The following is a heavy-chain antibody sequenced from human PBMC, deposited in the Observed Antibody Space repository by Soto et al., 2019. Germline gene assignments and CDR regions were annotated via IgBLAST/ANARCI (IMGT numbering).Heavy chain of an antibody. V-gene: IGHV4-39*01. D-gene: IGHD2-8*01. Sequence: SETLSLTCSVSGYSVTSSDYYWARIPPPPGKGLEWIGDMFYSGLTYYNPSLKSRVTMSVDTSKNQFSVRLSSVTAADTAVYYCAPRGVSLIGPYRIHDWGQGTTVTVSS. J-gene: IGHJ6*02. CDR1: GYSVTSSDYY. CDR3: APRGVSLIGPYRIHD. CDR2: MFYSGLT.